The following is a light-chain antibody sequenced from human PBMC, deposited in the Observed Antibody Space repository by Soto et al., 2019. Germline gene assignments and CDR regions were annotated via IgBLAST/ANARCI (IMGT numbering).Light chain of an antibody. CDR1: SSNIGSNL. CDR2: NNN. V-gene: IGLV1-44*01. CDR3: AAWDDSLNGGV. J-gene: IGLJ1*01. Sequence: QSVLTQPPSASGTPGQRVTISCSGSSSNIGSNLVNWYQQFPGTAPKLLTYNNNQRPSGAPGRLPGSKSGASASLAVSGLQSEDEADYYCAAWDDSLNGGVFGTGTKVTVL.